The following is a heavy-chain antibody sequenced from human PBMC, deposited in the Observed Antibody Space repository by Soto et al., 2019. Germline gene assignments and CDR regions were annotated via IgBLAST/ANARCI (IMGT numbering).Heavy chain of an antibody. J-gene: IGHJ6*02. Sequence: ETLSLTCTVSGGSVSSGSYYWSWIRQPPGKGLEWIGYIYYSGSTNYNPSLKSRVTISVDTSKNQFSLKLSSVTAADTAVYYCARDSDYYDSTEAPYYYYGMDVWGQGTTVTVSS. CDR2: IYYSGST. D-gene: IGHD3-22*01. V-gene: IGHV4-61*01. CDR3: ARDSDYYDSTEAPYYYYGMDV. CDR1: GGSVSSGSYY.